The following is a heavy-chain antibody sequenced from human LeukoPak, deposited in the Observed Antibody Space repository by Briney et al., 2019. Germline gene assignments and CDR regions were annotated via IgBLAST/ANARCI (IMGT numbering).Heavy chain of an antibody. J-gene: IGHJ4*02. CDR3: AKKANDYGDYLGFDY. CDR1: GFTFSSYA. D-gene: IGHD4-17*01. CDR2: ISGSGGST. V-gene: IGHV3-23*01. Sequence: GGSLRLSCAASGFTFSSYAMSWVRQAPGKGLEWVSAISGSGGSTYYADSVKGRFTIYRDNSKNTLYLQMNSLRAEDTAVYYCAKKANDYGDYLGFDYWGQGTLVTVSS.